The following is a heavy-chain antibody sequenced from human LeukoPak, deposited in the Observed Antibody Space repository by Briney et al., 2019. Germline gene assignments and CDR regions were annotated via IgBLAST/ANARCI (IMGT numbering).Heavy chain of an antibody. J-gene: IGHJ6*03. CDR2: INPNSGGT. V-gene: IGHV1-2*02. CDR1: GYTFTGYY. Sequence: ASVEVSCKASGYTFTGYYMHWVRQAPGQGLEWMGWINPNSGGTNYAQKFQGRVTMTRDTSISTAYMEVSRLRSDDTAVYYCARGGSYAPNYYYYMDVWGKGTTVTVSS. CDR3: ARGGSYAPNYYYYMDV. D-gene: IGHD1-26*01.